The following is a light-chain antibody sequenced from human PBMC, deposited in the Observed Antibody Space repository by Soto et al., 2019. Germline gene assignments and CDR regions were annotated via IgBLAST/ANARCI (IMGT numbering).Light chain of an antibody. CDR3: QKYNSALWT. V-gene: IGKV1-27*01. CDR1: QGISNY. CDR2: AAS. J-gene: IGKJ1*01. Sequence: DIPMTQSPSSLSASVGDRVTITCRASQGISNYLAWNQQKPGKVPKLLIYAASTLQSGVPSRFSGSGSGTDFTLTISSLQPEDVATYYRQKYNSALWTFGQGTKVEIK.